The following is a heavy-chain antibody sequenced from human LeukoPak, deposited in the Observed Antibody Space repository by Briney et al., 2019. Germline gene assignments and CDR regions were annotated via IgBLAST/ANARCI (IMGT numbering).Heavy chain of an antibody. CDR2: ISAYNGNT. CDR3: ARPKYYYDSSGPVEGYYFDY. V-gene: IGHV1-18*01. CDR1: GYTFTSYG. D-gene: IGHD3-22*01. Sequence: ASVKVSCKASGYTFTSYGISWARQAPGQGLEWMGWISAYNGNTNYAQKLQGRVTMTTDTSTSTAYMELRSLRSDDTAVYYCARPKYYYDSSGPVEGYYFDYWGQGTLVTVSS. J-gene: IGHJ4*02.